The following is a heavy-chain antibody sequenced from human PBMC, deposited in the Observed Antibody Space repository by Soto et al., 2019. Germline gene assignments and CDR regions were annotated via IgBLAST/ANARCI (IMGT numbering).Heavy chain of an antibody. Sequence: GGSLRLSCAASGFTFSSYEMNWVRQAPGKGLEWVSYISSSGSTIYYADSVKGRFTISRDNAENSLYLQMNRLRAEDTAVYYCARSGPEGFYYYGMDVRGQGTTATVSS. CDR1: GFTFSSYE. V-gene: IGHV3-48*03. D-gene: IGHD3-10*01. CDR3: ARSGPEGFYYYGMDV. CDR2: ISSSGSTI. J-gene: IGHJ6*02.